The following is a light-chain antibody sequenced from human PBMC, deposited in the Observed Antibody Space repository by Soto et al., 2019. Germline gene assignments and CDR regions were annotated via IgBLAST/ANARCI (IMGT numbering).Light chain of an antibody. Sequence: IQMTPSPSSLSASVGDRVTITCRASQGIRNDLHWFQQKPGKAPRLLIYAASHLQNGVPSRFSGGGSGTDFSLTISSLQPEDFATYYCLQDYNFRTFGQGTKVDIK. CDR2: AAS. V-gene: IGKV1-6*01. CDR3: LQDYNFRT. J-gene: IGKJ1*01. CDR1: QGIRND.